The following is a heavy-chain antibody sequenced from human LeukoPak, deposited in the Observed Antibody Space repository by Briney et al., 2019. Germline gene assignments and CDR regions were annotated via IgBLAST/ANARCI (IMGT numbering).Heavy chain of an antibody. CDR1: GYTFTSYY. Sequence: ASVKVSCKASGYTFTSYYMHWVRQAPGQGLEWMGGIIPIFGTANYAQKFQGRVTITADESTSTAYMELSSLRSEDTAVYYCARARLAAMVINWFDPWGQGTLVTVSS. CDR2: IIPIFGTA. V-gene: IGHV1-69*13. CDR3: ARARLAAMVINWFDP. J-gene: IGHJ5*02. D-gene: IGHD5-18*01.